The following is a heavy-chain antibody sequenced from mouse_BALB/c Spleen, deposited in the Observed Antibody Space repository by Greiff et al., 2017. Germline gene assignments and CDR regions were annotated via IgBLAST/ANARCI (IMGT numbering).Heavy chain of an antibody. CDR3: ARDGQAWFAY. J-gene: IGHJ3*01. CDR1: GFTFTDYY. V-gene: IGHV7-3*02. Sequence: DVMLVESGGGLVQPGGSLRLSCATSGFTFTDYYMSWVRQPPGKALEWLGFIRNKANGYTTEYSASVKGRFTISRDNSQSILYLQMNTLRAEDSATYYCARDGQAWFAYWGQGTLVTVSA. CDR2: IRNKANGYTT. D-gene: IGHD6-1*01.